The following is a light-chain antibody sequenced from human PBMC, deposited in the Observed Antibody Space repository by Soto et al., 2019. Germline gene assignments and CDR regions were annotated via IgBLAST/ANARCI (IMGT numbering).Light chain of an antibody. Sequence: QSVLTQPPSVSGAPGQRVTISCTGSSSNIGAGYDVHWYQQLPGTAPKLLIYGNSNRPSGVPDRFSGSKSGTSASLAITGFQAKDEADYSCQSYDSSLVYVFGTGTKLTVL. J-gene: IGLJ1*01. V-gene: IGLV1-40*01. CDR3: QSYDSSLVYV. CDR1: SSNIGAGYD. CDR2: GNS.